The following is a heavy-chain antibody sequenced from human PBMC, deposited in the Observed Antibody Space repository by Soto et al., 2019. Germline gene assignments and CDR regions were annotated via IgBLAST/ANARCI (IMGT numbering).Heavy chain of an antibody. J-gene: IGHJ3*02. CDR2: ISYDGSNK. D-gene: IGHD6-19*01. CDR1: GFTFSSYG. V-gene: IGHV3-30*18. CDR3: AKDIGWQWLVHAFDI. Sequence: QVQLVESGGGVVQPGRSLRLSCAASGFTFSSYGMHWVRQAPGKGLEWVAVISYDGSNKYYADSVKGRFTISRDNSKNTLYLQMHSLRAEDTAVYYCAKDIGWQWLVHAFDIWGQGTMVTVSS.